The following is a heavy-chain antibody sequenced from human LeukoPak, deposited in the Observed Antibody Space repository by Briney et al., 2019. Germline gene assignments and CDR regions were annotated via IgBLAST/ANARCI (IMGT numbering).Heavy chain of an antibody. J-gene: IGHJ4*02. CDR3: ARTERTMIRKYYFDY. D-gene: IGHD3-16*01. CDR1: GYTFTINH. CDR2: INPSGDST. V-gene: IGHV1-46*01. Sequence: GASVKISCKASGYTFTINHIHWVRQAPGQGLEWMGVINPSGDSTTYAQNFQGRVTMTRDTSTSTVYMKLRSLRSEDTAIYYCARTERTMIRKYYFDYWGQGTLVTVSS.